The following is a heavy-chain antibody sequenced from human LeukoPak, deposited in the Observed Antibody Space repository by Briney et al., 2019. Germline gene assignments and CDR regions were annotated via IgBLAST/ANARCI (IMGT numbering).Heavy chain of an antibody. CDR3: MREGYSSGWSLYFDY. V-gene: IGHV1-2*02. D-gene: IGHD6-19*01. CDR2: INPNSGGT. J-gene: IGHJ4*02. Sequence: ASVKVACKASGYTFTGYYLHWVRQAPGQGLEWMGWINPNSGGTNYAQKFQGRVTMTRDTSISTAYMELSRLRSADTAVYYCMREGYSSGWSLYFDYWGQGALVTVSS. CDR1: GYTFTGYY.